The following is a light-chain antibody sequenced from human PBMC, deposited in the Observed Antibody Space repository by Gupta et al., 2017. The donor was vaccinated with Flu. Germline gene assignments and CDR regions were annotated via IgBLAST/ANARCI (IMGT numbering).Light chain of an antibody. CDR3: QQYYSTPVT. CDR1: QSVLYSSNNKNY. J-gene: IGKJ2*01. CDR2: WAS. Sequence: NCKSSQSVLYSSNNKNYLAWYQQKPGQPPKLLIYWASTRESGVPDRFSGSGSGTDFTLTISSLQAEDVAVYYCQQYYSTPVTFGQGTKLEIK. V-gene: IGKV4-1*01.